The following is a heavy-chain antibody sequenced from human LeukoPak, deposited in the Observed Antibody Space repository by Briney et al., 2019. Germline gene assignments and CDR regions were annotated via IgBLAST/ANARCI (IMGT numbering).Heavy chain of an antibody. CDR1: SYTFTSYG. V-gene: IGHV1-8*03. J-gene: IGHJ6*03. CDR2: VNPNSGNT. CDR3: ARVGSSSHLWHYYYYYMDV. D-gene: IGHD6-6*01. Sequence: GASVKVSCKASSYTFTSYGISWVRQATGQGLEWMGWVNPNSGNTGYAQKFQGRVTITRNTSISTAYMELSSLRSEDTAVYYCARVGSSSHLWHYYYYYMDVWGKGTTVTVSS.